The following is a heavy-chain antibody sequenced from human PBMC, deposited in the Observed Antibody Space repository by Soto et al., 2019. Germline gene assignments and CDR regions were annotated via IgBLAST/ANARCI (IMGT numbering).Heavy chain of an antibody. J-gene: IGHJ6*01. CDR2: IYNSGST. CDR1: GGSISSGGYY. CDR3: ARVPGGKRDGLITPWYNYAMDV. V-gene: IGHV4-31*03. Sequence: PSETLALTCTFSGGSISSGGYYWTGIRQLPGKGMESTGYIYNSGSTYYNPSLKSRISISVDTSKNKFSLKLSSVSAADTAVYYCARVPGGKRDGLITPWYNYAMDVWGQGTTVTVSS. D-gene: IGHD3-16*01.